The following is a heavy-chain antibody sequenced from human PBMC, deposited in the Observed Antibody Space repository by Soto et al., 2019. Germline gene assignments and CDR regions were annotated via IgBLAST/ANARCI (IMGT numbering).Heavy chain of an antibody. CDR1: GGTFSSYA. CDR2: IIPIFGTA. D-gene: IGHD3-3*01. Sequence: ASVKVSCNASGGTFSSYAISWVRQAPGQGLEWMGGIIPIFGTANYAQKFQGRVTITADESTSTAYMELSSLRSEDTAVYYCARESYDFWSGYHQRYFYGMDVWGQGTTVTVSS. J-gene: IGHJ6*02. CDR3: ARESYDFWSGYHQRYFYGMDV. V-gene: IGHV1-69*13.